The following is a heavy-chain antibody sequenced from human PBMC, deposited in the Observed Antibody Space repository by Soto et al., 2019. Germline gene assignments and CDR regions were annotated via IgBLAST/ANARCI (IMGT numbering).Heavy chain of an antibody. J-gene: IGHJ6*02. CDR3: ARAHSGYDPLGMDV. D-gene: IGHD5-12*01. CDR2: ISDTGGG. CDR1: GGSVSSGSYY. Sequence: QVQLQESGPGLVKPSETLAVTCTVSGGSVSSGSYYWSWIRRPPGKGMEWVGCISDTGGGDYNPSLKSRVTISVHTSKRQFSLRLNSVTAADTAVYYCARAHSGYDPLGMDVWGQGTTVTVSS. V-gene: IGHV4-61*01.